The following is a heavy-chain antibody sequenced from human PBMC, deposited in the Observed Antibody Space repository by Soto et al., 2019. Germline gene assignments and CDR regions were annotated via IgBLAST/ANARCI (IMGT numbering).Heavy chain of an antibody. CDR3: AREGFEGIQLIDARDNWFDP. Sequence: QVQLVQSGAEVKKPGSSVKVSCKASGGTFSSYAISWVRQAPGQGLEWMGGIIPIFGTANYAQKFQGRVTIPADKSTSTAYMELSSLRSEDTAVYYCAREGFEGIQLIDARDNWFDPWGQGTLVTVSS. J-gene: IGHJ5*02. V-gene: IGHV1-69*06. CDR1: GGTFSSYA. D-gene: IGHD5-18*01. CDR2: IIPIFGTA.